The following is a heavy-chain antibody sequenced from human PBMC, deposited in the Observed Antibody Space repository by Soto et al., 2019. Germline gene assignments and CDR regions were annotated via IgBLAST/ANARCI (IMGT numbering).Heavy chain of an antibody. CDR3: GRLPRLGDPFDY. CDR2: MSYSGTT. D-gene: IGHD3-16*01. J-gene: IGHJ4*02. CDR1: SYSISSGNW. V-gene: IGHV4-28*01. Sequence: QVQLQESGPGLVKPSDTLSLTCAVSSYSISSGNWWGWIRQPPGKGLEWLAYMSYSGTTYYNPSLKSRVTMSVDTSKNQFSLRLSSVTAVDRAVYFCGRLPRLGDPFDYWGQGILVTVSS.